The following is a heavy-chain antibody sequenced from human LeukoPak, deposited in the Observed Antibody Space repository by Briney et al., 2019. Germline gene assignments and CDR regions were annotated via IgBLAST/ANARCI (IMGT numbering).Heavy chain of an antibody. D-gene: IGHD6-13*01. J-gene: IGHJ4*02. CDR2: ISGSGGST. V-gene: IGHV3-23*01. CDR3: AKGVAAAGTEYYFDY. CDR1: GFTFSSYA. Sequence: LSGGSLRLSCAASGFTFSSYAMSWVRQAPGKGLEWVSAISGSGGSTYYADSVKGRFTISRDNSKNTLYLQMNSLRAEDTAVHYCAKGVAAAGTEYYFDYWGQGTLVTVSS.